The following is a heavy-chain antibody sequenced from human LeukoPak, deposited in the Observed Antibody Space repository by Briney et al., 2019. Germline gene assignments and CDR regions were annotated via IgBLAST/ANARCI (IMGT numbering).Heavy chain of an antibody. D-gene: IGHD5-24*01. J-gene: IGHJ4*02. V-gene: IGHV3-7*03. CDR3: ARDADGYED. CDR2: IKQDGSEK. Sequence: GGSLRLSCAASGFTFSSYSMNWVRQAPGKGLEWVANIKQDGSEKYYVDSVKGRFTISRDNAKNSLYLQMNSLRAEDTAVYYCARDADGYEDWGQGTLVIVSS. CDR1: GFTFSSYS.